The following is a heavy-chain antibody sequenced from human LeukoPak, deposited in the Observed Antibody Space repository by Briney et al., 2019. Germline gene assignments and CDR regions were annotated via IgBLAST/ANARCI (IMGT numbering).Heavy chain of an antibody. D-gene: IGHD3-3*01. CDR1: GGSISSSSYY. Sequence: SETLSLTCTVSGGSISSSSYYWGWIRQPPGKGLEWIGSIYYSGSTYYNPSLKSRVTISVDTSKNQFSLKLSSVTAADTAVYYCASYDFWSPVVPLWGQGTLVTVSS. J-gene: IGHJ4*02. V-gene: IGHV4-39*01. CDR3: ASYDFWSPVVPL. CDR2: IYYSGST.